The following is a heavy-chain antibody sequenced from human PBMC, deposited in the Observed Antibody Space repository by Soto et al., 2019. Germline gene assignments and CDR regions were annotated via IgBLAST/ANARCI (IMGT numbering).Heavy chain of an antibody. CDR2: ISGSSNYI. CDR3: ANGNINPFDH. V-gene: IGHV3-21*01. D-gene: IGHD1-1*01. Sequence: EVQLVESGGGLVKPGGSLRLSCAASGFSFNFYNMNWVRQVPGKGLEWVSSISGSSNYIFYADSVKGRFTISRDNAKNSLYLQMSSLRAEDTAVYYCANGNINPFDHWGQGTLVTVSS. J-gene: IGHJ4*02. CDR1: GFSFNFYN.